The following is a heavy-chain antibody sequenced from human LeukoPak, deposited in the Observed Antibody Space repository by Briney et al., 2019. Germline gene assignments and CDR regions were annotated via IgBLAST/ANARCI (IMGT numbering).Heavy chain of an antibody. CDR3: ARERQNKDFWSGGDY. V-gene: IGHV3-30-3*01. J-gene: IGHJ4*02. D-gene: IGHD3-3*01. Sequence: PGGSPRLSCVASGFTFSNYAMYCVRQAPGKGLEWVAGISYHGINKYYADSVKGRFTVSRDQSKNTLYVEMNSLTTEDTAVYYCARERQNKDFWSGGDYWGQGTLVTVSS. CDR2: ISYHGINK. CDR1: GFTFSNYA.